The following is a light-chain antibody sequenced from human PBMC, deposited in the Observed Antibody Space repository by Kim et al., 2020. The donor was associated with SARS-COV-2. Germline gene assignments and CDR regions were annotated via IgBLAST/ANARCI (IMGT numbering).Light chain of an antibody. V-gene: IGLV3-1*01. CDR3: QAWDSSTYV. CDR2: QDN. J-gene: IGLJ1*01. CDR1: KLGDKY. Sequence: SYELTQPPSVSVFPGQTASITCSGDKLGDKYASWYQQKSGQSPVLVIYQDNKRPSGIPERFSGSNSGNTATLTISGTQPMDEADYYCQAWDSSTYVFG.